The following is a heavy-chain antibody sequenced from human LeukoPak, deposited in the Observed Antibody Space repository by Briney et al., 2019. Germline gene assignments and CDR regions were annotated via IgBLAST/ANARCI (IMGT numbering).Heavy chain of an antibody. CDR2: INSDGSST. D-gene: IGHD2-2*01. V-gene: IGHV3-74*01. J-gene: IGHJ6*03. Sequence: GSLRLSCAASGFTFSSYWMHWVRQAPGKGLVWVSRINSDGSSTSYADSVKGRFTISRDNAKNTLYLQMNSLRAEDTAVYYCARVMADIVVVPAAMLYYYYYMDVWGKGTTATVSS. CDR1: GFTFSSYW. CDR3: ARVMADIVVVPAAMLYYYYYMDV.